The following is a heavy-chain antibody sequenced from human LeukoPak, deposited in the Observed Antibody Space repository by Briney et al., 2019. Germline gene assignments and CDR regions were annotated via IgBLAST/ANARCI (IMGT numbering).Heavy chain of an antibody. Sequence: GGSLRLSCAASGFTFSSYVMHWVRQAPGKGLEWVAVIWYDGSNKYYADSVKGRFTISRDNSKNTLYLQMNSLRAEDTAVYYCARNARSTGAFDYWGQGTLVTVSS. CDR2: IWYDGSNK. D-gene: IGHD3-10*01. CDR1: GFTFSSYV. J-gene: IGHJ4*02. V-gene: IGHV3-33*01. CDR3: ARNARSTGAFDY.